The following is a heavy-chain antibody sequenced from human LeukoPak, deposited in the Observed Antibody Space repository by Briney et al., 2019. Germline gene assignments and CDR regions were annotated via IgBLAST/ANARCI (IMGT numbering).Heavy chain of an antibody. D-gene: IGHD3-10*01. Sequence: GGSLRLSCAASGFTVSSNYMSWVRQAPGKGLEWVSVIYSGGSTYYADSVKGRFTISRDNSKNTLYLQMNSLRAEDTAVYYCARDSYYYGSGNDYYYGMDVWGQGTMVSVSS. V-gene: IGHV3-66*01. CDR3: ARDSYYYGSGNDYYYGMDV. CDR1: GFTVSSNY. CDR2: IYSGGST. J-gene: IGHJ6*02.